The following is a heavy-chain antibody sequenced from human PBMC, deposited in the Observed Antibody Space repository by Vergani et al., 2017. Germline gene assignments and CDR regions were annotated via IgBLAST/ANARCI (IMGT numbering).Heavy chain of an antibody. CDR2: IYYSGST. CDR3: ARSKAGYSSSCFDY. CDR1: GGSISSSSYY. Sequence: QVQLQQWGAGLLKPSETLSLTCAVSGGSISSSSYYWGWIRQPPGKGLEWIGSIYYSGSTYYNPSLKSRVTISVDTSKNQFSLKLSSVTAADTAVYYCARSKAGYSSSCFDYWGQGTLVTVSS. V-gene: IGHV4-39*01. J-gene: IGHJ4*02. D-gene: IGHD6-13*01.